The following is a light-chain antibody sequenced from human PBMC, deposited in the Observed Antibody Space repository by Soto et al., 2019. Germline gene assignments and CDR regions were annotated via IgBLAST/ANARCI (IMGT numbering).Light chain of an antibody. V-gene: IGKV1-16*02. Sequence: DIQMTQSPSSLSASVGDTVTITCRASQGINNFLACFQQKPGKAPKSLIYGASSLQSGVPSKFSGSGSDTGFTLTISSLQTEDSATYFCQQYHSYPVTFGGGTKVEIK. CDR2: GAS. CDR1: QGINNF. CDR3: QQYHSYPVT. J-gene: IGKJ4*01.